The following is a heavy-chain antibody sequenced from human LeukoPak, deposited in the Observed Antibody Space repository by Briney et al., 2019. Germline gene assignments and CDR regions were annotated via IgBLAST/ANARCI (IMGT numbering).Heavy chain of an antibody. D-gene: IGHD6-13*01. CDR1: GGSISGTSYY. V-gene: IGHV4-39*07. J-gene: IGHJ4*02. Sequence: SETLSLTCTVSGGSISGTSYYWGWIRQPPGKGLEWIGSLSYSGSTYCNPSLKSRVTISVDTSKTHLSLRLSSVTAADTAVYYCARARGSSWYRGEGYFDYWGQGTLVTVSS. CDR3: ARARGSSWYRGEGYFDY. CDR2: LSYSGST.